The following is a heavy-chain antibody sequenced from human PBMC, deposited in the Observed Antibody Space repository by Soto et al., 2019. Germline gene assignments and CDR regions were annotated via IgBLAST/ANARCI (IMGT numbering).Heavy chain of an antibody. Sequence: QVQLVQSGPEVRKPGASVKVSCEASGYTFTTSGISWVRQVPGQGLEWMGWISTYNGDTNSAQNCRGRGLLTXXXSXXTAYMELMSLKSDDTAVYYCARQGSWPYYYYGLDVWGQGTTVTVSS. CDR1: GYTFTTSG. CDR2: ISTYNGDT. D-gene: IGHD1-26*01. CDR3: ARQGSWPYYYYGLDV. J-gene: IGHJ6*02. V-gene: IGHV1-18*01.